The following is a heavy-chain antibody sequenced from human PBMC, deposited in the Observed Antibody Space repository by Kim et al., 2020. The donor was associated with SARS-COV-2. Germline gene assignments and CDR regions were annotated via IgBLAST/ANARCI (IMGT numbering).Heavy chain of an antibody. CDR1: GASITTSSHH. V-gene: IGHV4-39*01. CDR3: ARHTWQDVVETGFDS. CDR2: RSYSGAT. J-gene: IGHJ5*01. D-gene: IGHD3-22*01. Sequence: SETLSLTCTVSGASITTSSHHWGWIRQPPGKGLEWIGSRSYSGATYYNSSLKSRVTISVDTSKNQVSLNVNSVTAADTATYYCARHTWQDVVETGFDSWG.